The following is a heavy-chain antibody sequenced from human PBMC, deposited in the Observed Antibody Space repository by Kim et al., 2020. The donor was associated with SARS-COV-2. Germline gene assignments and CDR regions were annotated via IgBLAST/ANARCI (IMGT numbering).Heavy chain of an antibody. D-gene: IGHD1-26*01. CDR3: ARGGEGITSGSYYGYYFDY. V-gene: IGHV3-30*07. Sequence: GQSTISRDNSKKTLYLQMNSLRAEDTAVYYCARGGEGITSGSYYGYYFDYWGQGTLVTVSS. J-gene: IGHJ4*02.